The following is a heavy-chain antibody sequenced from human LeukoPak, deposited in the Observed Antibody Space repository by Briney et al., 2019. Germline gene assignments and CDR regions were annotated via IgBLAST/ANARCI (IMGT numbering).Heavy chain of an antibody. CDR1: GYTFTCYY. J-gene: IGHJ3*02. CDR3: AILGHYYDRRDAFDI. CDR2: INPNSGGT. V-gene: IGHV1-2*02. Sequence: ASVKVSCKASGYTFTCYYMHWVRQAPGQGLEWMGWINPNSGGTNYAQKSQGRVTMTRDTSISTAYMELSRLRSDDTAVYYCAILGHYYDRRDAFDIWGQGTMVTVSS. D-gene: IGHD3-22*01.